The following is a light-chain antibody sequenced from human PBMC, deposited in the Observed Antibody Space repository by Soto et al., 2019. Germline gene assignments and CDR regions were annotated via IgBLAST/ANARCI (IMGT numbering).Light chain of an antibody. Sequence: EIVMTPSPGTLSLSPVERATPSFSSSQSVYSNYLSWFQQKPGQAPRLLIYEASNRATGIPDRFSGSGSGTDFTLTISGLEPEDFAVYHCQQYGTSPFTFGQGTRLEIK. CDR3: QQYGTSPFT. CDR2: EAS. J-gene: IGKJ5*01. CDR1: QSVYSNY. V-gene: IGKV3-20*01.